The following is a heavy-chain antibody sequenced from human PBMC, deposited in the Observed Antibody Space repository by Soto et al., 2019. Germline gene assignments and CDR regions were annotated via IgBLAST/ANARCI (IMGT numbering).Heavy chain of an antibody. J-gene: IGHJ4*02. Sequence: PGGSLRLSCAASGFTFSSYAMSWVRQAPGKGLEWVSAISGSGGSTYYADSVKGRFTISRDNSKNTLYLQMNSLRAEDTAVYYCAKEIQDNYDFWSGYYTGTAGFDFWGQGTLVTVSS. CDR1: GFTFSSYA. CDR3: AKEIQDNYDFWSGYYTGTAGFDF. V-gene: IGHV3-23*01. D-gene: IGHD3-3*01. CDR2: ISGSGGST.